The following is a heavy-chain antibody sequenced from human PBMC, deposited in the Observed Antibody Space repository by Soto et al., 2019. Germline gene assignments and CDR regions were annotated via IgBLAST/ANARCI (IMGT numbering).Heavy chain of an antibody. V-gene: IGHV1-18*01. CDR3: ARDVGYCSGGSCYLWFDP. Sequence: GASVKVSCKASGYTFTSYGISWVRQAPGQGLEWMGWISAYNGNTNYAQKLQGRVTMTTDTSTSTAYMELRSLRSDDTAVYYCARDVGYCSGGSCYLWFDPWGKGTLSPSPQ. J-gene: IGHJ5*02. CDR2: ISAYNGNT. D-gene: IGHD2-15*01. CDR1: GYTFTSYG.